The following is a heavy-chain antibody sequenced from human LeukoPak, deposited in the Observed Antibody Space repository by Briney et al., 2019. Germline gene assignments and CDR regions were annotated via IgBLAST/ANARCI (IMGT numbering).Heavy chain of an antibody. CDR1: GYTFTSYT. CDR2: IIPILGIA. D-gene: IGHD3-10*01. Sequence: SVKVSCKASGYTFTSYTISWVRQAPGQGLEWMGRIIPILGIANYAQKFQGRVTITADKSTSTAYMELSSLRSEDTAVYYCARTGSGSPPFDYWGQGTLVTVSS. J-gene: IGHJ4*02. CDR3: ARTGSGSPPFDY. V-gene: IGHV1-69*02.